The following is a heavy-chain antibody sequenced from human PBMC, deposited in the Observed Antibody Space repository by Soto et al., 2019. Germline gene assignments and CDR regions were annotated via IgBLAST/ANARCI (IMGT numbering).Heavy chain of an antibody. CDR3: AKDGYSSDWLVDY. Sequence: GGSLRLSCAASGFTFSSYGMHWVRQAPGKGLEWVAVISYDGSNKYYADSVKGRFTISRDNSKNTLYLQMNSLRAEDTAVYYCAKDGYSSDWLVDYWGQGTLVTVSS. D-gene: IGHD6-19*01. V-gene: IGHV3-30*18. J-gene: IGHJ4*02. CDR1: GFTFSSYG. CDR2: ISYDGSNK.